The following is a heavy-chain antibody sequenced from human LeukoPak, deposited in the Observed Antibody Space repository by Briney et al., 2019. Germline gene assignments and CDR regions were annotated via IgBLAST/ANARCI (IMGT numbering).Heavy chain of an antibody. CDR3: ARDFGITYYDILTGYLVAFDI. D-gene: IGHD3-9*01. CDR1: GYTFTSYG. Sequence: ASVKVSCKASGYTFTSYGISWVRQAPGQGLEWMGWISAYNGNTNYAQKLQGRVTMTTDTSTSTAYMELRSLRSDDTAVYYCARDFGITYYDILTGYLVAFDIWGQGTMVTASS. V-gene: IGHV1-18*01. CDR2: ISAYNGNT. J-gene: IGHJ3*02.